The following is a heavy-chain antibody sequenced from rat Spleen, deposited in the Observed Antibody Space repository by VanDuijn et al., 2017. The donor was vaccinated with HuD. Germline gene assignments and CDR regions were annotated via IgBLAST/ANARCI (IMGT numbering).Heavy chain of an antibody. CDR2: ISTGGGNT. CDR3: ARDESYFDY. Sequence: EVQLVESGGGLVQPGRSLKLSCAASGFTYSNYVMAWVRQAPTKGLEWVASISTGGGNTYYRDPVKGRFTISRDNAKNTLYLQMDSLRSEEPATYYCARDESYFDYWGQGVMVTVSS. V-gene: IGHV5S13*01. CDR1: GFTYSNYV. J-gene: IGHJ2*01.